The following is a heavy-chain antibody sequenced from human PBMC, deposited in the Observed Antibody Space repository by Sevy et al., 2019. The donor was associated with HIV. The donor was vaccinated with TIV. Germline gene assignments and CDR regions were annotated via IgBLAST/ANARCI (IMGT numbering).Heavy chain of an antibody. CDR2: TSYDGSHK. V-gene: IGHV3-30*04. D-gene: IGHD1-26*01. CDR3: ARGENDDEFFQY. J-gene: IGHJ1*01. CDR1: GFIFSNFA. Sequence: GGSLRLSCTVSGFIFSNFAMHWVRQAPGKGLEWVAVTSYDGSHKYYADSVKGRFIVSRDNSRNILSLEMSSLTRDDTALYYCARGENDDEFFQYWGQGTLVTVSS.